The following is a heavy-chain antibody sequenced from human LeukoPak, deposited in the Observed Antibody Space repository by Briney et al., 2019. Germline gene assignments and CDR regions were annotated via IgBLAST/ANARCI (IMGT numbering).Heavy chain of an antibody. Sequence: ASVKISCKVSGYTFTDYYMHWVQQAPGKGLEWMGLVDPEDGVTIYAEKFQGRVTITADTSTDTAYMELSSLRSEDTAVYYCANTRISGSNFDYWGQGTLVTVSS. CDR2: VDPEDGVT. J-gene: IGHJ4*02. CDR1: GYTFTDYY. CDR3: ANTRISGSNFDY. V-gene: IGHV1-69-2*01. D-gene: IGHD3-22*01.